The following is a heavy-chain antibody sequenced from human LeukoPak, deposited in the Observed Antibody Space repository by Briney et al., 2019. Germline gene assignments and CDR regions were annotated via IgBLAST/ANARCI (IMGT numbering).Heavy chain of an antibody. Sequence: PSETLSLTCTVSGGSISSGSYYWSWIRQPAGKGLEWIGRIYTSGSTNYNPSLKSRVTISVDTSKNQFSLKLSSVTAADTAVYYCARERRRCCSSTSCYGLDYWGQGTLVTVSS. V-gene: IGHV4-61*02. CDR1: GGSISSGSYY. CDR3: ARERRRCCSSTSCYGLDY. D-gene: IGHD2-2*01. CDR2: IYTSGST. J-gene: IGHJ4*02.